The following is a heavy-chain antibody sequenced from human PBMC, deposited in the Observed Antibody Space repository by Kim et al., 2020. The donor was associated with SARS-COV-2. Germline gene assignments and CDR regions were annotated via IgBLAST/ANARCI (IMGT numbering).Heavy chain of an antibody. J-gene: IGHJ3*02. V-gene: IGHV3-9*01. Sequence: DSVKGRLTISRDNAKNSLYLQMNSLRAEDTALYYCAKAAHLVGGKGAFDIWGQGTMVTVSS. D-gene: IGHD1-26*01. CDR3: AKAAHLVGGKGAFDI.